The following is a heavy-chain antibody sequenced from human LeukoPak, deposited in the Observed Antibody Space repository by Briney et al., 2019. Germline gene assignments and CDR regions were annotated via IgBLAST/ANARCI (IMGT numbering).Heavy chain of an antibody. D-gene: IGHD3-22*01. J-gene: IGHJ4*02. CDR1: GYSFTTYW. CDR2: IYPGDSDT. V-gene: IGHV5-51*01. CDR3: ARQFRDSSGYYSYYFDY. Sequence: GESLKISCKGSGYSFTTYWIGWVRQMPRRGLEWMGIIYPGDSDTRYSPSFQGKVTISADKSISTAYLQWSSLKASDTAMYYCARQFRDSSGYYSYYFDYWGQGTLVTVSS.